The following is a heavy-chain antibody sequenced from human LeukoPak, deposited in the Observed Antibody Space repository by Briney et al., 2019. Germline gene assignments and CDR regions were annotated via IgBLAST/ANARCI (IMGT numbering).Heavy chain of an antibody. D-gene: IGHD6-19*01. CDR1: GYTFTSYY. Sequence: ASVKVSCKASGYTFTSYYMHWVRQAPGQGLEWMGIINPSGGSTSYAQKFQGRVTMTEDTSTDTAYMELSSLRSEDTAVYYCATVSSGFSIDNYYFDYWGQGTLVTVSS. J-gene: IGHJ4*02. CDR2: INPSGGST. V-gene: IGHV1-46*01. CDR3: ATVSSGFSIDNYYFDY.